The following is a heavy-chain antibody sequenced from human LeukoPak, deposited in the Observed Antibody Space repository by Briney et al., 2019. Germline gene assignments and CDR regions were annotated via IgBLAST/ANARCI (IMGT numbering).Heavy chain of an antibody. J-gene: IGHJ4*02. V-gene: IGHV1-8*01. CDR2: MNPNSGNT. CDR1: GYTFTTYD. Sequence: WASVKVSCKASGYTFTTYDINCVRQAPGQGLEWMGWMNPNSGNTGYAQKFQGRVTMTRNTSMSTAYMELNSLRSEDTAVYYCARANYYGSGKKDLDYWGQGTLVTVSS. D-gene: IGHD3-10*01. CDR3: ARANYYGSGKKDLDY.